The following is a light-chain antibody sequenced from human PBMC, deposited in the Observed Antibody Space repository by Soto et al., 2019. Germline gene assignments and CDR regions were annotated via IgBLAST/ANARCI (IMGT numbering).Light chain of an antibody. J-gene: IGKJ2*01. Sequence: EIVMTQSPATLSVSPGERATLSCRASQSVSSNLAWYQQKPGQAPRLLIYVASTRPTGIPARFSGSGAGTEYTLTISSLQSEDFAVYYWQQYNNWPPNTFGQGTKLEIK. CDR1: QSVSSN. CDR3: QQYNNWPPNT. CDR2: VAS. V-gene: IGKV3-15*01.